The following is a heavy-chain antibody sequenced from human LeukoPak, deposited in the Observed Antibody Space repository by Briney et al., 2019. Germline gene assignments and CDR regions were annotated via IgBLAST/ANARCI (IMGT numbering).Heavy chain of an antibody. J-gene: IGHJ4*02. Sequence: GGSLRLSCAASGLTFSSTYMTWVRQAQGKGLELVSIIYSGGSTYYADSVKGRFTISRDNSKNTLYLQMNSLRVEDTAVYYCANLPRGDYWGQGTLVTVSS. CDR1: GLTFSSTY. CDR3: ANLPRGDY. CDR2: IYSGGST. V-gene: IGHV3-53*01. D-gene: IGHD3-10*01.